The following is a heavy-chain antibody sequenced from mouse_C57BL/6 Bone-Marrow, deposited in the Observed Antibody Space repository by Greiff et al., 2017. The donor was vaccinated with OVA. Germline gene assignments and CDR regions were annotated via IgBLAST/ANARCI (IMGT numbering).Heavy chain of an antibody. Sequence: EVMLVESGGGLVQPGGSLKLSCAASGFTFSDYYMYWVRQTPEKRLEWVAYISNGGGSTYYPDTVKGRFTISRDNAKNTLYLQMSRLKSEDTAMYYCASLYGSSYGFAYWGQGTLVTVSA. CDR3: ASLYGSSYGFAY. V-gene: IGHV5-12*01. CDR2: ISNGGGST. CDR1: GFTFSDYY. D-gene: IGHD1-1*01. J-gene: IGHJ3*01.